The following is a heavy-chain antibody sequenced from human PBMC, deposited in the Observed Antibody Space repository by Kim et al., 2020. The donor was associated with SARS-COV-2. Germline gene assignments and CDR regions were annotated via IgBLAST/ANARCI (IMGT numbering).Heavy chain of an antibody. D-gene: IGHD3-10*01. J-gene: IGHJ4*02. CDR3: ARGGELWFGESIADY. CDR2: ISYDGSNK. V-gene: IGHV3-30*04. CDR1: GFTFSSYA. Sequence: GGSLRLSCAASGFTFSSYAMHWVRQAPGKGLEWVAVISYDGSNKYYADSVKGRFTISRDNSKNTLYLQMNSLRAEDTAVYYCARGGELWFGESIADYWGQGTLVTVSS.